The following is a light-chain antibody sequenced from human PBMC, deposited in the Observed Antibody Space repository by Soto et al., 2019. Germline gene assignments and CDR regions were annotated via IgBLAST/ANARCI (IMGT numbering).Light chain of an antibody. CDR2: EVS. CDR3: CSYAGSVV. J-gene: IGLJ3*02. V-gene: IGLV2-23*02. Sequence: QSALTQPASVSGSPGQSITISCTGTSSDVGSYNLVSWYQQHPGKAPKLMIYEVSKRPSGVSNRFSGSKSGNTASLTISGLHADDEADYYCCSYAGSVVFGGGTKVTVL. CDR1: SSDVGSYNL.